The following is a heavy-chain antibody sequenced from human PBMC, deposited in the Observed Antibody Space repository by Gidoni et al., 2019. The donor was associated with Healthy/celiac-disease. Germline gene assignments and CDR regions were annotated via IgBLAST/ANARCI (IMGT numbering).Heavy chain of an antibody. V-gene: IGHV3-33*01. CDR3: ARDKFSHNAFDI. CDR2: IWYDGSNK. CDR1: GFPFGSYG. Sequence: QVQLVESGGGVVQPGRSRRRSCASSGFPFGSYGMHWVRQAPGMGLGWVAVIWYDGSNKYYADSVKGRFTISRDNSKNTLYLQMNSLRAEDTAVYYCARDKFSHNAFDIWGQGTMVTVSS. J-gene: IGHJ3*02.